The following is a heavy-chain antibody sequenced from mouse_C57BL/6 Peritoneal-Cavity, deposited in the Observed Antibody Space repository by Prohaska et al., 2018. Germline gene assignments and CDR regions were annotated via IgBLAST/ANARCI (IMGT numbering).Heavy chain of an antibody. V-gene: IGHV4-1*01. Sequence: EVKLLQSGGGLVQPGGSLKLSCAASGIDFSRYWMSWVRRAPGKGLEWIGEIKPDSSTINYAPSLKDKFIISRDNAKNTLYLQMSKVRSEDTALYYCARPPLLSHWYFDVWGTGTTVTVSS. J-gene: IGHJ1*03. CDR3: ARPPLLSHWYFDV. D-gene: IGHD2-1*01. CDR1: GIDFSRYW. CDR2: IKPDSSTI.